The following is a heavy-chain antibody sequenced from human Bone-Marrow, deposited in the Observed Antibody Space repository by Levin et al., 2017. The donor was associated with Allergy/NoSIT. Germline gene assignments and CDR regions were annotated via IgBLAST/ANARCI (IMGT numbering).Heavy chain of an antibody. D-gene: IGHD5-12*01. CDR1: GFTFSNYN. Sequence: GESLKISCAASGFTFSNYNMNWVRQAPGKGLEWVSYISSSSSTIYYADSVKGRFSISRDNAKNSLFLQMNSLRAEDTAVYYCARVAPYSADDFDYWGQGTLVTVSS. CDR3: ARVAPYSADDFDY. J-gene: IGHJ4*02. V-gene: IGHV3-48*01. CDR2: ISSSSSTI.